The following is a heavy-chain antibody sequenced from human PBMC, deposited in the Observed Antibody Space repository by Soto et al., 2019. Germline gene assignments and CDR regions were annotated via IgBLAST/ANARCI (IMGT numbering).Heavy chain of an antibody. CDR2: IYYSGST. V-gene: IGHV4-39*01. CDR3: ARPSSSWYDTGWFDP. D-gene: IGHD6-13*01. CDR1: GGSISNNTYY. J-gene: IGHJ5*02. Sequence: SETLSLTCTVSGGSISNNTYYWGWIRQPPGKGLEWIGNIYYSGSTYYNPSLKSRVTISIDTSKNQFSLKLRSVTAADTAVYFCARPSSSWYDTGWFDPWGQGTLVTV.